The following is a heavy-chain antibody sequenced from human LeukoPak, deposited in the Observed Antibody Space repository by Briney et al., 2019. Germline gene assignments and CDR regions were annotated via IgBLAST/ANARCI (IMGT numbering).Heavy chain of an antibody. D-gene: IGHD1-14*01. J-gene: IGHJ3*02. CDR1: GYTFTSYG. CDR2: ISAYNGNT. CDR3: ARPELLRLADGAFDI. V-gene: IGHV1-18*01. Sequence: ASVKVSCKASGYTFTSYGISWVRQAPGQGLEWMGWISAYNGNTNYAQKLQGRVTMTTDTSTSTAYMELRSLRSDDTAVYYCARPELLRLADGAFDIWGQGTMVTVSS.